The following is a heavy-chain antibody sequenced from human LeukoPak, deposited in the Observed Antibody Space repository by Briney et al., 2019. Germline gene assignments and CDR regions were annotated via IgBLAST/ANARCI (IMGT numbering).Heavy chain of an antibody. Sequence: SGTLSPTCSVSGGSIGKYHWTWIRQPPGKRLEWIGYVYYTGNLNYNPSLDHRVSLSIDTSKNQFSLSLSSVTAADTAVYYCARGSAPGTGPPSLDSWGQGTLVTVSS. CDR1: GGSIGKYH. V-gene: IGHV4-59*01. D-gene: IGHD6-13*01. J-gene: IGHJ4*02. CDR3: ARGSAPGTGPPSLDS. CDR2: VYYTGNL.